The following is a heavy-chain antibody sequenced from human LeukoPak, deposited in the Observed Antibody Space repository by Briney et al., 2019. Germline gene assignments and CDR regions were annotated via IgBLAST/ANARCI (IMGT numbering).Heavy chain of an antibody. CDR3: ARGEYSSSWYYFDY. CDR2: IYYSGST. J-gene: IGHJ4*02. V-gene: IGHV4-31*03. CDR1: GGSISSGGYC. D-gene: IGHD6-13*01. Sequence: SETLSLTCTVSGGSISSGGYCWSWIRQHPGKGLEWIGYIYYSGSTYYNPSLKSRVTISVDTSKNQFSLKLSSVTAADTAVYYCARGEYSSSWYYFDYWGQGTLVTVSS.